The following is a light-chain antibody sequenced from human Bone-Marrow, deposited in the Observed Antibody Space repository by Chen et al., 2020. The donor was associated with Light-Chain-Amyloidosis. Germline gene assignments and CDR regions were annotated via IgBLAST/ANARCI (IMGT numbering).Light chain of an antibody. CDR2: QDT. J-gene: IGLJ2*01. CDR3: QVWDDRTVV. V-gene: IGLV3-1*01. Sequence: SYELTQPPSVSLFPGQTANITCSGKDLGDKYVCWFQQRPGQSPVLLIYQDTKRPSGIPGRFSGTNSGNTATLTIGGTQAMDEADYCCQVWDDRTVVFGGGTKLTVL. CDR1: DLGDKY.